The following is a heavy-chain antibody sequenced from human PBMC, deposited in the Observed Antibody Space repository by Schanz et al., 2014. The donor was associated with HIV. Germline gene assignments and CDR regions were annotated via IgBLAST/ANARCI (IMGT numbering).Heavy chain of an antibody. CDR2: IWYDGSNK. J-gene: IGHJ3*02. CDR1: GFTFSGYG. Sequence: QVQLVESGGGVVQPGRSLRLSCVASGFTFSGYGMHWVRQAPGKGLEWAAVIWYDGSNKYYADSVKGRFTISRDNSKNTLYLQMNSLRAEDTAVYYCAKEATVVTLAFDIWGQGTMVTVSS. D-gene: IGHD4-17*01. V-gene: IGHV3-33*06. CDR3: AKEATVVTLAFDI.